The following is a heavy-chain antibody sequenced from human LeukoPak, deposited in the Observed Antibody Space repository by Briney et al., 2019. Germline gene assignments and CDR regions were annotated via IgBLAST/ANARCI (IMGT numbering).Heavy chain of an antibody. CDR2: VSPSGDIK. Sequence: GGSLRLSCAASRFTFSSYGMSWVRQAPGKGLEWVSGVSPSGDIKSYIDSVKGRFTVSRDNSKNTLYLQINSLRDDDTAVYYSAKDDAWIDFNDWGQGALVTVSS. D-gene: IGHD2-2*03. V-gene: IGHV3-23*01. CDR1: RFTFSSYG. CDR3: AKDDAWIDFND. J-gene: IGHJ4*02.